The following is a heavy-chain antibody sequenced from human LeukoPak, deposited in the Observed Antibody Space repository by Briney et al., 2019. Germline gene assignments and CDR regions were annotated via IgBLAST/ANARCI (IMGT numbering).Heavy chain of an antibody. CDR2: MNSNSGNT. V-gene: IGHV1-8*01. J-gene: IGHJ4*02. D-gene: IGHD3-3*01. Sequence: ASVKVSCKASGYTFTSYDINWVRQATGQGLEWMGWMNSNSGNTGYAQKFQGRVTMTRNTSISTAYMELSSLRSEDTAVYYCARGPTPYYDFWSGYYYGYYFDYWGQGTLVTVSS. CDR3: ARGPTPYYDFWSGYYYGYYFDY. CDR1: GYTFTSYD.